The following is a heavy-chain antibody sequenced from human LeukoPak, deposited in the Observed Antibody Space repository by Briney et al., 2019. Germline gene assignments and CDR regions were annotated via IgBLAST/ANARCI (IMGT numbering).Heavy chain of an antibody. CDR1: GGSFSGYY. J-gene: IGHJ4*02. CDR3: AGRPEYGDYRVFDY. CDR2: INHSGST. D-gene: IGHD4-17*01. V-gene: IGHV4-34*01. Sequence: SETLSLTCAVYGGSFSGYYWSWIRQPPGKGLEWIGEINHSGSTNYNPSLKSRVTISVDTSKNQFSLRLSSVTAADTAVYYCAGRPEYGDYRVFDYWGQGTLVTVSS.